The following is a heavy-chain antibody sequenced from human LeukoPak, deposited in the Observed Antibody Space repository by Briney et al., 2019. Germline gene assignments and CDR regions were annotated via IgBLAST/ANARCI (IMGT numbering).Heavy chain of an antibody. CDR3: ARGRIQLWLSGFDY. CDR2: IYYSGST. CDR1: GGSISSYY. V-gene: IGHV4-59*01. Sequence: SETLSLTCTVSGGSISSYYWSWIRQPPGKGLEWMGYIYYSGSTNYNPSLKSRVTISVDTSKNQCSLKLSSVTAADTAVYYCARGRIQLWLSGFDYWGQGTLVTVSS. J-gene: IGHJ4*02. D-gene: IGHD5-18*01.